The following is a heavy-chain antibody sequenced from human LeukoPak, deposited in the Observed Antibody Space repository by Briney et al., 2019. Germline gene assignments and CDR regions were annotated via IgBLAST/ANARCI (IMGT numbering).Heavy chain of an antibody. CDR1: GGSISSGGYS. D-gene: IGHD6-6*01. CDR2: IYHSGST. V-gene: IGHV4-30-2*01. CDR3: ARREPYSSSIDY. J-gene: IGHJ4*02. Sequence: TLSLTCAVSGGSISSGGYSWSWIRQPPGKGLEWIGYIYHSGSTYYNPSLKSRVTISVDRSKNQFSLKLSSVTAADTAVYYCARREPYSSSIDYWGQGTLVTVSS.